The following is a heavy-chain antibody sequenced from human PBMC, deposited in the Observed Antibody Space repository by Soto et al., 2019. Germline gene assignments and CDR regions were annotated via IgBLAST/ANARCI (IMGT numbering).Heavy chain of an antibody. Sequence: QVQLVQSGAEVKKPGASVKVSCKASGYTFTSYGISWVRQAPGQGLEWMGWISAYNGNTKYAQKLQGRVTMTTDTATRTAYMELRSLSTDDTAVYCCARDSPPVDYWGQGTLLTVAS. CDR3: ARDSPPVDY. CDR1: GYTFTSYG. CDR2: ISAYNGNT. V-gene: IGHV1-18*01. J-gene: IGHJ4*02.